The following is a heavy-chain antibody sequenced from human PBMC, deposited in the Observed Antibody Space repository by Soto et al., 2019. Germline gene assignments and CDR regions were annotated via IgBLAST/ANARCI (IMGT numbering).Heavy chain of an antibody. CDR1: GYSFTSYW. CDR3: ARRKAEEYCSPTSSCLLVFDI. D-gene: IGHD2-2*01. V-gene: IGHV5-51*01. J-gene: IGHJ3*02. CDR2: IFPGDSDT. Sequence: GESLKISCKGSGYSFTSYWIGWVRQMPGKGLEWNGIIFPGDSDTRYSPSFQGQVTISADKSISTAYLQWSSLKASDTAVYYCARRKAEEYCSPTSSCLLVFDIWGQGTMVTVSS.